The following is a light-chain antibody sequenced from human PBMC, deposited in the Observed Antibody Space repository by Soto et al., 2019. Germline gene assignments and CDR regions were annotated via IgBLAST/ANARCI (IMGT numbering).Light chain of an antibody. Sequence: DIQVTQAPSSLSASVGDRVTITCRASQSINTFLNWYQQRPGKAPNLLIYGASNLQSGVPSRFSGSGSGTDFTLTTSSLQPEDFATYYCQQTYTSRPWTFGRGTKVDIK. CDR1: QSINTF. J-gene: IGKJ1*01. V-gene: IGKV1-39*01. CDR3: QQTYTSRPWT. CDR2: GAS.